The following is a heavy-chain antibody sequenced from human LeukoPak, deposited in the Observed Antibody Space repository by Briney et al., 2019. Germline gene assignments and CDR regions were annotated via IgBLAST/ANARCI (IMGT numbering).Heavy chain of an antibody. V-gene: IGHV3-53*01. D-gene: IGHD2-21*02. CDR2: IYSGGST. Sequence: AGGSLRLSCAASGFTVSSNYMSWVRQAPGKGLEWVSVIYSGGSTYYADSVKGRFTISRDNSKNTLYLQMNSLRAEDTAVYYSAGLTLTGWFDPWGQGTLVTVSS. CDR1: GFTVSSNY. J-gene: IGHJ5*02. CDR3: AGLTLTGWFDP.